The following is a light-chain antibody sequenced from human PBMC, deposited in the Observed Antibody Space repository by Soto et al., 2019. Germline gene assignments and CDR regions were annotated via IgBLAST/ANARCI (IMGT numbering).Light chain of an antibody. J-gene: IGLJ2*01. CDR3: SSYAGYSTSVV. V-gene: IGLV2-23*01. CDR1: SSDVGSYNL. Sequence: SALTQPASVSGSPGQSITISCTGTSSDVGSYNLVSWYQQHPGKAPKLMIYEANKRPSGVSDRFSGSKSGNTASLPISGLQAEDEAEYYCSSYAGYSTSVVFGGGTKLTVL. CDR2: EAN.